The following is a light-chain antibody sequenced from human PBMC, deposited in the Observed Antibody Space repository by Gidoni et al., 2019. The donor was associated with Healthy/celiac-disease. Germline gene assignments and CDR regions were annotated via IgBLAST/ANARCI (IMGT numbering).Light chain of an antibody. CDR3: QQRSNWPRT. CDR2: DAS. Sequence: EIVLTQSPATLSLSPGERATLSCRASQSVSSCLAWYHQKPGQAPRLLIYDASNRATGIPARFSGSGSGTDFTLTISSLEPEDFAVYYCQQRSNWPRTFGQGTKVEIK. V-gene: IGKV3-11*01. J-gene: IGKJ1*01. CDR1: QSVSSC.